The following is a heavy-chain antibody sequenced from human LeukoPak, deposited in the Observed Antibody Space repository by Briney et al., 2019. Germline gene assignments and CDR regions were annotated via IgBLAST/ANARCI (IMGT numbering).Heavy chain of an antibody. CDR2: INPNSGGT. Sequence: ASVKVSCKASGYTFTGYYMHWVRQAPGQGLEWMGWINPNSGGTNYAQKFQGRVTMTRDTSISTAYMELSRLRSDDTAVYYCAREYLRGIVVITTHFDYWGQGTLVTVSS. J-gene: IGHJ4*02. CDR3: AREYLRGIVVITTHFDY. CDR1: GYTFTGYY. D-gene: IGHD3-22*01. V-gene: IGHV1-2*02.